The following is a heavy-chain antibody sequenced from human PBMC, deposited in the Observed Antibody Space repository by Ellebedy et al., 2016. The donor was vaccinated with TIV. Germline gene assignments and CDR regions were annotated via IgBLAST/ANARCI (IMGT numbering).Heavy chain of an antibody. Sequence: GESLKISCAASGFTFSTYTMGWVRQAPGKGLEWVASIKQGGIEKYYVDSVEGRFAISRDNAKNSLYLQMNSLRDEGTAVYYCARWFSWGSSSAFDSWGQGNMVTVSS. V-gene: IGHV3-7*01. CDR1: GFTFSTYT. D-gene: IGHD2-2*01. CDR3: ARWFSWGSSSAFDS. J-gene: IGHJ4*02. CDR2: IKQGGIEK.